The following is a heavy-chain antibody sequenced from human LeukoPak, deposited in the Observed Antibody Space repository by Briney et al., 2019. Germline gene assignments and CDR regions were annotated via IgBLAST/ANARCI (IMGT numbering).Heavy chain of an antibody. J-gene: IGHJ5*02. Sequence: GGTLRLSCAASGFTFSSYWMHWVRQAPGKGLVWVSRINSDGSSTSYADSVKGRFTISRDNAKNTLYLQMNSLRAEDTAVYYCARCPRGVDFSWFDPWGQGTLVTVSS. CDR1: GFTFSSYW. CDR3: ARCPRGVDFSWFDP. V-gene: IGHV3-74*01. D-gene: IGHD3/OR15-3a*01. CDR2: INSDGSST.